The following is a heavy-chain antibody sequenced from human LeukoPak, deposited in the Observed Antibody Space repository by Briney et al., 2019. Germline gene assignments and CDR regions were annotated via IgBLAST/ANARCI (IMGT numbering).Heavy chain of an antibody. Sequence: GGSLRLSCTSSGFSFGDYAISWVRQAPGKGLEWVGFIRSKAYGATTEYAASVKGRFTISRDDSKSIAYLQMNSLKIEDTAVYYCTRDPYYYDSSGHEWFDPWGQGTLVTVSS. D-gene: IGHD3-22*01. CDR3: TRDPYYYDSSGHEWFDP. V-gene: IGHV3-49*04. CDR1: GFSFGDYA. CDR2: IRSKAYGATT. J-gene: IGHJ5*02.